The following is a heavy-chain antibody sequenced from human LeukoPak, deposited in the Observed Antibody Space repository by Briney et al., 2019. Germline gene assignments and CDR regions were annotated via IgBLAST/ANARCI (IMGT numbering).Heavy chain of an antibody. CDR3: ARGYGVLPLPDY. CDR2: ISYDGSNK. V-gene: IGHV3-30*01. J-gene: IGHJ4*02. CDR1: GFTFSGYA. D-gene: IGHD4/OR15-4a*01. Sequence: GGSLRLSCAASGFTFSGYAMQWVRQAPGKGLECVAVISYDGSNKYYADSVKGRFTISRDNSKNTLYLQMNSLRAEDTAMFHCARGYGVLPLPDYWGQGTLVTVSS.